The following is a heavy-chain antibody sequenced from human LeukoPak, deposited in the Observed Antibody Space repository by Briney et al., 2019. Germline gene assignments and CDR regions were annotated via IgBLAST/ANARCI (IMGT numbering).Heavy chain of an antibody. J-gene: IGHJ6*02. V-gene: IGHV3-74*01. D-gene: IGHD3-10*01. Sequence: GGSLRLSCAASGFTFSSYWMHWVRQAPGKGLVWVSRINSDGSSTSYADSVKGRFTISRDNAKNTLYLQMNTLRAEDTAVYYCAKGLLFGEGALDVWGQGTTVTVSS. CDR1: GFTFSSYW. CDR3: AKGLLFGEGALDV. CDR2: INSDGSST.